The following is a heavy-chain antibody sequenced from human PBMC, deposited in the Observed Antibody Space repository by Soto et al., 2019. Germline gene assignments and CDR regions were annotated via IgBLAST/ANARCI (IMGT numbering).Heavy chain of an antibody. V-gene: IGHV3-23*01. CDR1: GFTFRSYA. CDR3: AARGRFYFDY. CDR2: IGTSGAA. Sequence: GGSLRLSCAASGFTFRSYAMGWVRQAPGKGLEWVSSIGTSGAAYYADSVKGRFTISRDNPDNALYLQLNILRSEDTAVYYCAARGRFYFDYWGQGILVTVS. D-gene: IGHD1-26*01. J-gene: IGHJ4*02.